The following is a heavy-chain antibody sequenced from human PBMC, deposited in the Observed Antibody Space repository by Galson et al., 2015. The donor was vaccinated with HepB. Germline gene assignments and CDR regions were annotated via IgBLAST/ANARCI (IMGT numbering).Heavy chain of an antibody. CDR1: GFTFSSYA. V-gene: IGHV3-30*04. D-gene: IGHD3-22*01. CDR2: ISYDGSNK. J-gene: IGHJ4*02. Sequence: SLRLSCAASGFTFSSYAMHWVRQAPGKGLEWVAVISYDGSNKYYADSVKGRFTISRDNFKNTLYLQMNSLRAEDTAVYYCARGDYYDSSGYYPADYWGQGTLVTVSS. CDR3: ARGDYYDSSGYYPADY.